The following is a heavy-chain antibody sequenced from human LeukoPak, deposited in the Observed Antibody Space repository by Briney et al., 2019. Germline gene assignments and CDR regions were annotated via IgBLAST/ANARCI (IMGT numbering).Heavy chain of an antibody. CDR3: AREFPFGRVSGTSAFDY. CDR2: ISYDGSNK. V-gene: IGHV3-30*04. CDR1: GFTFSSYA. D-gene: IGHD2-15*01. J-gene: IGHJ4*02. Sequence: PGGSLRLSCAASGFTFSSYAMHWVRQAPGKGLEWVAVISYDGSNKHYADSVKGRFTISRDNSKNTLYLQMNSLRAEDTAVYYCAREFPFGRVSGTSAFDYWGQGTLVTVSS.